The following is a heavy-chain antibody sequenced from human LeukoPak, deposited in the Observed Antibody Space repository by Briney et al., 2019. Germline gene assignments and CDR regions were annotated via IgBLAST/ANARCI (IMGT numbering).Heavy chain of an antibody. Sequence: SVKVSCKASGGTFSTYSITWVRQAPGQGLEWMGRIIPILGVPNYAQKFQGRLTITEDKYKSTAYMELGRLRCEDTAVYYCARGGQVSTRAYFDYWGQGTLVTVSS. CDR2: IIPILGVP. CDR1: GGTFSTYS. J-gene: IGHJ4*02. V-gene: IGHV1-69*02. D-gene: IGHD3-16*01. CDR3: ARGGQVSTRAYFDY.